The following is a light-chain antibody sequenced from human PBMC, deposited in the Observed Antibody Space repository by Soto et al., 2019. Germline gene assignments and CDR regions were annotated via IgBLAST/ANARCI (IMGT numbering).Light chain of an antibody. Sequence: DIQITQSTSTLSASVGDRVTITCRASQGVFFWLAWYQHKPGRAPTRLIFDGTNLENGVPSEYRGGRVETGFTPTISSLQPDDCASCYCPQYSGNSFTSGQGTTL. J-gene: IGKJ2*01. CDR2: DGT. CDR1: QGVFFW. CDR3: PQYSGNSFT. V-gene: IGKV1-5*01.